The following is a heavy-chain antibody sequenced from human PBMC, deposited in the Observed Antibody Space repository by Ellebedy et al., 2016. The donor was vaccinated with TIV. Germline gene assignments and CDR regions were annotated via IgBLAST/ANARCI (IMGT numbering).Heavy chain of an antibody. D-gene: IGHD6-19*01. Sequence: GESLKISCAASEFTFSSYAMSWVRQAPGKGLEWVSAISGSGGSTYYADSVKGRFTISRDNSKNTLYLQMNSLRAEDTAVYYCASSPYSSGWFDYWGQGTLVTVSS. V-gene: IGHV3-23*01. CDR1: EFTFSSYA. J-gene: IGHJ4*02. CDR2: ISGSGGST. CDR3: ASSPYSSGWFDY.